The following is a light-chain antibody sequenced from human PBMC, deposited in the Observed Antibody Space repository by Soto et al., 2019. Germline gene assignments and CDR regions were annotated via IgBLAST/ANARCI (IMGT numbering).Light chain of an antibody. J-gene: IGKJ3*01. CDR1: QGISSY. V-gene: IGKV1-9*01. Sequence: DIQLTQSPSFLSASVGDRVTITCRASQGISSYLAWYQQKPGKAPKLLIYAASTLQSGVPSRFSGSGSGTEFTLTISSLQPEDFATCYCQQLNSYPPTFGPGTKVDIK. CDR2: AAS. CDR3: QQLNSYPPT.